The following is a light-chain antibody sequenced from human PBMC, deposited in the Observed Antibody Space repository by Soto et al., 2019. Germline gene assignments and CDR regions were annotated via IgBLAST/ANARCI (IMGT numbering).Light chain of an antibody. Sequence: QSVLTQPPSASGTPGQRVTISCSGSSSNIGSNYVYWYQQLPGTAPKLLIFRNNHRPSGVPDRFSGSKTGTSTALAISGRRPEDEADYYCSAWYDSLSGYVFGTGTKLTVL. J-gene: IGLJ1*01. CDR1: SSNIGSNY. V-gene: IGLV1-47*01. CDR3: SAWYDSLSGYV. CDR2: RNN.